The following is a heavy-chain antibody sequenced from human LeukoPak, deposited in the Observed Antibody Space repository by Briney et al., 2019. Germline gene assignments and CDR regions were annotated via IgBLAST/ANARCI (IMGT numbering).Heavy chain of an antibody. CDR1: GGSFSGYH. CDR2: INPSGST. D-gene: IGHD3-22*01. V-gene: IGHV4-34*01. CDR3: ARGRHDITMIVVVMTSVSYYLDV. Sequence: SETLSLTCAVYGGSFSGYHWTWIRQSPGKGLEWIGDINPSGSTYYNPSLKSRLTISVDTSKNRFSLKLRSATAADTAVYYCARGRHDITMIVVVMTSVSYYLDVWGKGTTVTVS. J-gene: IGHJ6*03.